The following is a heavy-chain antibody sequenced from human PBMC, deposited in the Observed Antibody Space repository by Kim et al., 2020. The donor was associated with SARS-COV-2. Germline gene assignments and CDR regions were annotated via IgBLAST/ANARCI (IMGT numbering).Heavy chain of an antibody. J-gene: IGHJ4*02. D-gene: IGHD5-12*01. Sequence: NPSLKSRVTISVDTSKNQFSLKLSSVTAADTAVYYCARVAIVRRPYFDYWGQGTLVTVSS. V-gene: IGHV4-39*07. CDR3: ARVAIVRRPYFDY.